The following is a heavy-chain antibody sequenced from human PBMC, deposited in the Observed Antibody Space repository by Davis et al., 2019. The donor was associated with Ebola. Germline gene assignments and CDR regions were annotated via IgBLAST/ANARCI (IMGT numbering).Heavy chain of an antibody. Sequence: PGGSLRLSCAASGFTFSSYWMHWVRQAPGKGPVWVSRINSDGSSTSYADSVKGRFTISRDNAKNTLYLQMNSLRAEDTAVYYCARMSGLDWFDPWGQGTLVTVSS. D-gene: IGHD3-16*01. J-gene: IGHJ5*02. CDR1: GFTFSSYW. CDR2: INSDGSST. V-gene: IGHV3-74*01. CDR3: ARMSGLDWFDP.